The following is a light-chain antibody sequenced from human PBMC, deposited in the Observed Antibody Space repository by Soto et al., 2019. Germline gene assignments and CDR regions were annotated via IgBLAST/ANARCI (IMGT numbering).Light chain of an antibody. CDR1: QSVFYSSNNKNY. J-gene: IGKJ1*01. V-gene: IGKV4-1*01. Sequence: DIVMTQSPDSLAVSLGERATINCKSSQSVFYSSNNKNYIAWYQQKPGQPPKLLIYWASTRESGVPERFSGSGSETDFTLTISSLQAEDVAVYYCQEYYRAPTWTFGQGTKVEIK. CDR3: QEYYRAPTWT. CDR2: WAS.